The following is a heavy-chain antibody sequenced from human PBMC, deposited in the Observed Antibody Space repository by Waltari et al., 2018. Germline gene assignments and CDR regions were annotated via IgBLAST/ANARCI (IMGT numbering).Heavy chain of an antibody. Sequence: QVQLVQSGAEVKKPGSSVKVSCKASARTFSSFAISWAQQAPGQGLEWMGGIITIFGTANYAQKCQGRVTITADESTSTAYMELRSLRSEDTAVYYCARATITMIVVVDYGMDVWGQGTTVTVSS. CDR1: ARTFSSFA. CDR2: IITIFGTA. V-gene: IGHV1-69*01. CDR3: ARATITMIVVVDYGMDV. J-gene: IGHJ6*02. D-gene: IGHD3-22*01.